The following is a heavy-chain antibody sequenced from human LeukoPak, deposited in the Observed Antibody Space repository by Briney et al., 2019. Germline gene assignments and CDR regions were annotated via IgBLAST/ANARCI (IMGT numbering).Heavy chain of an antibody. CDR1: GFSVSNTY. J-gene: IGHJ4*02. Sequence: GGSLRLSCAASGFSVSNTYMSWVRQAPGKGLEWVAAIYSGGSTHYVDSVGGRFTISRDTSKNTLYLQMDRLSDEDTAIYYCATDPTPAHSWGQGTRVTVSS. CDR3: ATDPTPAHS. CDR2: IYSGGST. V-gene: IGHV3-53*01.